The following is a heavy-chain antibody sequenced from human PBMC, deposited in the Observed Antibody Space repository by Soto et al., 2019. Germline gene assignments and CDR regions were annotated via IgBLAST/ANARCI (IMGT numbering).Heavy chain of an antibody. CDR3: TTDIWPSRQSDF. CDR2: IKNKADGATT. Sequence: TGGSLRLSCAASGFTFSHAWMNWVRQAPGKGLEWVGHIKNKADGATTDYAAPVKGRFIISRDDSKNTLYLQMNSLQTEDTAVYYCTTDIWPSRQSDFWGQGTRVTVSS. J-gene: IGHJ4*02. V-gene: IGHV3-15*07. CDR1: GFTFSHAW. D-gene: IGHD1-1*01.